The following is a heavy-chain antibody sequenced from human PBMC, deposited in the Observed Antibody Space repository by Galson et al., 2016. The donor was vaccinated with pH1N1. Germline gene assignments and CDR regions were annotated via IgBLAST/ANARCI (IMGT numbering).Heavy chain of an antibody. J-gene: IGHJ6*03. D-gene: IGHD1-26*01. CDR1: GFTFTAYS. CDR3: ARDPGRPRLFYMDV. CDR2: ITSNSFHI. V-gene: IGHV3-21*01. Sequence: SLRLSCAASGFTFTAYSMNWVRQAPGKGLEWVASITSNSFHIYYTDSVRGRFTISRDNAKNSQYLHMNSLSAEDTAVYYCARDPGRPRLFYMDVWGKGTTVTVSS.